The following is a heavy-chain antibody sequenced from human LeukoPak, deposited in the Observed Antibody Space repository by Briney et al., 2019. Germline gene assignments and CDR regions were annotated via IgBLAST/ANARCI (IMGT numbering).Heavy chain of an antibody. Sequence: GGSLRLSCAASGFTFSSHGMHWVRQAPGKGLEWVAYVLSDGSRKYYADSVKGRFTISRDDSKNTLFLQTNSLRPEDTALYYCAKDFNWGWDYWGQGTLVTVSS. V-gene: IGHV3-30*02. J-gene: IGHJ4*02. CDR2: VLSDGSRK. CDR3: AKDFNWGWDY. CDR1: GFTFSSHG. D-gene: IGHD7-27*01.